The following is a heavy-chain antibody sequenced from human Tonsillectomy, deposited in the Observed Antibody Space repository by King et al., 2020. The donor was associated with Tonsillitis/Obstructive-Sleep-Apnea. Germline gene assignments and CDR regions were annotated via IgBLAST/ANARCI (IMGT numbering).Heavy chain of an antibody. Sequence: EVQLVESGGDLVNPGGSLRLSCTASEFTFSSYAMSWVRQAPGKGLEWVSGISGSGGSTKYADSVKGRFTISRDNSKKTLYLQMNSLRAEDTAVYHCAKVKGDMGVVPAAIPVFYYYYGMDVWGQGTTVTVSS. V-gene: IGHV3-23*04. CDR2: ISGSGGST. CDR3: AKVKGDMGVVPAAIPVFYYYYGMDV. J-gene: IGHJ6*02. CDR1: EFTFSSYA. D-gene: IGHD2-2*02.